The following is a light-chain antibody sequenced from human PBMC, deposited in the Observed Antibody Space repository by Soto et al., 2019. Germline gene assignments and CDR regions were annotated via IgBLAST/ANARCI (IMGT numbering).Light chain of an antibody. CDR1: QSISNW. Sequence: DIQMTQSPSSLFASVGDRVTITCRASQSISNWLAWYQQKPGKAPKLLIYDASTLESGVPSRFSGSGSGTDFTLTISCLQSEDFATYYCQQYYSYPLDFGQGTRLEIK. J-gene: IGKJ5*01. CDR3: QQYYSYPLD. V-gene: IGKV1-5*01. CDR2: DAS.